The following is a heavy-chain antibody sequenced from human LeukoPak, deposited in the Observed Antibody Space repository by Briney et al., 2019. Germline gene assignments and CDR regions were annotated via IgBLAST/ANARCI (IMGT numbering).Heavy chain of an antibody. J-gene: IGHJ4*02. D-gene: IGHD2-8*02. Sequence: GGSLRLSCAASGFTFSTFAMIWVRQPPGKGLERVSSIFPSGGEIHYADSARGRFTISRDNSKSTLSLQMNSLRAEDTAIYYCATYRQVLLPFESWGQGTLVTVSS. V-gene: IGHV3-23*01. CDR2: IFPSGGEI. CDR1: GFTFSTFA. CDR3: ATYRQVLLPFES.